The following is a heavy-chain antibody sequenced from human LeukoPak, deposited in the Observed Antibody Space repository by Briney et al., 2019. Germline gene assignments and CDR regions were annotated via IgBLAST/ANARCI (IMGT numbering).Heavy chain of an antibody. J-gene: IGHJ3*02. CDR2: ISAYNGNT. CDR3: ARKGRVFAFDI. V-gene: IGHV1-18*01. CDR1: GYTFTSYG. D-gene: IGHD2-8*01. Sequence: ASVKVSCKASGYTFTSYGISWVRQAPGQGLEWMGWISAYNGNTNYAQKFQGRVTITTDESTSTAYMELSSLRSEDTAVYYCARKGRVFAFDIWGKGTMVTVSS.